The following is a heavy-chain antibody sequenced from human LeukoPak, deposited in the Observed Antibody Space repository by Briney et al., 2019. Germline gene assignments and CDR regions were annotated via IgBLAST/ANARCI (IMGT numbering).Heavy chain of an antibody. CDR3: ARDSGHTVTNEYFEH. Sequence: GGSLRLSCAASGFSFIGYGMSWVRQAPGKGLEWVSSIGSGSGYIYYADSVKGRFTISRDNAQNALFLQMNALRVDDSAVYYCARDSGHTVTNEYFEHWGQGTLLTVSS. CDR1: GFSFIGYG. D-gene: IGHD1-14*01. CDR2: IGSGSGYI. V-gene: IGHV3-21*04. J-gene: IGHJ1*01.